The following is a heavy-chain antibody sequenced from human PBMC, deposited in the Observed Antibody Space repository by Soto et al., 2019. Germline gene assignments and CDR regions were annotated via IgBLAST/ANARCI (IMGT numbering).Heavy chain of an antibody. D-gene: IGHD3-10*01. CDR1: GYSFTSHF. CDR3: ARSDYGLDV. CDR2: IDTNGGGT. J-gene: IGHJ6*02. Sequence: QARLVQSGAAVRKPGASVTISCKASGYSFTSHFLYWVRQAPGQGLEWMAIIDTNGGGTTGPAEKCQGRVTLTRDTATSTMYLELRSLRSEDTAVYYCARSDYGLDVWGQGTSVTVSS. V-gene: IGHV1-46*01.